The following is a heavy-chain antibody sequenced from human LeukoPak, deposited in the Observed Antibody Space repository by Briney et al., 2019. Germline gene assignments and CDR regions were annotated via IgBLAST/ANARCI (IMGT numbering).Heavy chain of an antibody. CDR1: GFTVSSMY. CDR2: ISSSSSYI. J-gene: IGHJ4*02. D-gene: IGHD3-22*01. CDR3: AVGDNIGYYRIEY. Sequence: GGSLRLSCAASGFTVSSMYMSWVRQAPGKGLEWVSSISSSSSYIYYADSVRGRFTISRDNAKNSLFLQMNSLRAEDTAVYYCAVGDNIGYYRIEYWGQGTLVTVSS. V-gene: IGHV3-21*01.